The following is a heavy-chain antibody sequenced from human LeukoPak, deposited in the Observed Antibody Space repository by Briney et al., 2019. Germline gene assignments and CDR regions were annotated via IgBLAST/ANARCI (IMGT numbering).Heavy chain of an antibody. Sequence: SETLSLTCAVYGGSFSGYYWSWIRQPPGKGLEWIGEINHSGSTNYNPSLKSRVTISVGTSKNQFSLKLSSVTAADTAVYYCARHRVGRGYYYYYMDVWGKGTTVTISS. CDR3: ARHRVGRGYYYYYMDV. CDR1: GGSFSGYY. V-gene: IGHV4-34*01. J-gene: IGHJ6*03. CDR2: INHSGST.